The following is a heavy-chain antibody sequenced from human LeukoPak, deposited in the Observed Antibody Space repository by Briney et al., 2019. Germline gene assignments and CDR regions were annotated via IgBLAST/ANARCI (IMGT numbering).Heavy chain of an antibody. J-gene: IGHJ1*01. CDR2: ISGSGGST. CDR3: AKDFPPGDQLPKYFPH. CDR1: GFTFSNYA. D-gene: IGHD2-2*01. Sequence: GGSLRLSCAASGFTFSNYAMSWVRQAPGKGLEWVSFISGSGGSTYYADSVRGRSTISRDNSKNTLYLQMNSLRAEDTAVYFCAKDFPPGDQLPKYFPHWGQGTLVAVSS. V-gene: IGHV3-23*01.